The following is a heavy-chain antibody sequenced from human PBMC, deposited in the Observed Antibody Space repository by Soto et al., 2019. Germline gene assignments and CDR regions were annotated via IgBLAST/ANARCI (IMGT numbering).Heavy chain of an antibody. J-gene: IGHJ6*02. Sequence: EVQLVETGGGLIQPGGSLRLSCAASGFTVSSNYMSWVRQAPGKGLEWVSVIYSGGSTYYVDSVRGRFTISRDNSKNTLYLQMKSLRAEDTAVYYCARDPPATRHGMDVWGQGTTVTVSS. CDR3: ARDPPATRHGMDV. CDR1: GFTVSSNY. V-gene: IGHV3-53*02. CDR2: IYSGGST.